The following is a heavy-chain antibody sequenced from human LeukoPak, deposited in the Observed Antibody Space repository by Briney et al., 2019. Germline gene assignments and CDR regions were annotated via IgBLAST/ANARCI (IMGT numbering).Heavy chain of an antibody. CDR3: ARDRGEGFDP. D-gene: IGHD4-17*01. V-gene: IGHV3-21*01. Sequence: GGSLRLSCAASGFTFRSYSMSGGRQAPGKGLEWVSSISSSSSYIYYADSVKGRFTISRDNAKNSLYLQMNSLRAEDTAVYYCARDRGEGFDPWGQGTLVTVSS. CDR1: GFTFRSYS. CDR2: ISSSSSYI. J-gene: IGHJ5*02.